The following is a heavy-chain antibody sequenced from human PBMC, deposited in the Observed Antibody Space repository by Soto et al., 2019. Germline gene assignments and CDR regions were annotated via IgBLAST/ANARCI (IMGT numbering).Heavy chain of an antibody. CDR1: GASMNSYH. CDR2: IHSSGST. CDR3: ARSLFMVAPDNEPFDY. J-gene: IGHJ4*02. D-gene: IGHD5-12*01. V-gene: IGHV4-4*07. Sequence: PSETLSLTCTVSGASMNSYHWSWIRQPAGKGLEWIGHIHSSGSTNYNPSLKSRVTMSVDTSKNQFSLRLMSLTADDTAMYFCARSLFMVAPDNEPFDYWGQGTLVTVSS.